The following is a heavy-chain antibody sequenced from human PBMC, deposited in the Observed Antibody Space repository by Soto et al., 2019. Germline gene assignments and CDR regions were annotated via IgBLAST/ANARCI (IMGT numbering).Heavy chain of an antibody. Sequence: SETLSLTCTAYGESFNGYYWSWIRQPPGKGLEWIGEIHHSGSTNYNPSLKSRVTFSIDTSKRQFSLKVRSVTAADTAVYYCARGKRGSSWYRGEEKYYYYGMDVWGQGTPVT. CDR3: ARGKRGSSWYRGEEKYYYYGMDV. CDR1: GESFNGYY. J-gene: IGHJ6*02. CDR2: IHHSGST. D-gene: IGHD6-13*01. V-gene: IGHV4-34*01.